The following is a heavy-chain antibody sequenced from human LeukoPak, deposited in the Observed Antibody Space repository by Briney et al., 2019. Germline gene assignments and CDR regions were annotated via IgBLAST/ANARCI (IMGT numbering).Heavy chain of an antibody. CDR2: ISYDGSNK. CDR3: ARDMVKAAAGNS. V-gene: IGHV3-30*03. CDR1: GFTFSSYG. D-gene: IGHD6-13*01. J-gene: IGHJ5*02. Sequence: PGGSLRLSCAASGFTFSSYGMHWVRQAPGKGLEWVAVISYDGSNKYYADSVKGRFTISRDNSKNTLYLQMNSLRAEDTAVYYCARDMVKAAAGNSWGQGTLVTVSS.